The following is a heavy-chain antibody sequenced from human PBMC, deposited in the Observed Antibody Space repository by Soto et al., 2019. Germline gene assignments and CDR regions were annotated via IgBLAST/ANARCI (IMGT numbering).Heavy chain of an antibody. CDR3: AKQIVVVPAAPDY. D-gene: IGHD2-2*01. V-gene: IGHV3-23*01. CDR2: ISGSGGST. Sequence: PGGSLRLSCAASGFTLSSYAMSWVRQASGKGLEWVSAISGSGGSTYYADSVKGRFTISRDNSKNTLYLQMNSLRAEDTAVYYCAKQIVVVPAAPDYWGQGTLVTVSS. CDR1: GFTLSSYA. J-gene: IGHJ4*02.